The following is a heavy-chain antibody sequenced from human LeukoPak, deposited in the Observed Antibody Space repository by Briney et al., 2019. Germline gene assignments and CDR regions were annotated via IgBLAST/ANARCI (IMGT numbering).Heavy chain of an antibody. CDR2: ISGGGGST. CDR3: ARGTAAPDY. V-gene: IGHV3-23*01. CDR1: GFTFSSYA. D-gene: IGHD6-13*01. J-gene: IGHJ4*02. Sequence: PGGSLRLSCAASGFTFSSYAMSWVRQAPGKGLEWVSTISGGGGSTYYADSVKGRFTISRDNSKNTLYLQMNSLRAEDTAVYHCARGTAAPDYWGQGTLVTVSS.